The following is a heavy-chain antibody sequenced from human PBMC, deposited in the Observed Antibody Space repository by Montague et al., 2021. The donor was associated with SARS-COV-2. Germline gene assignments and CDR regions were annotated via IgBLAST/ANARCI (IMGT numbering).Heavy chain of an antibody. D-gene: IGHD3-22*01. Sequence: SETLSLTCAVSGGSISRYYWSWIRQPPGKGLEWIGDIFYSGSSNYNPSLKSRVTMSVDTSKNQFSLKLNFVTAADTAVYYCARDKGLDKYYSESRRYYPWFDPWGQGTLVTVSS. J-gene: IGHJ5*02. V-gene: IGHV4-59*01. CDR3: ARDKGLDKYYSESRRYYPWFDP. CDR2: IFYSGSS. CDR1: GGSISRYY.